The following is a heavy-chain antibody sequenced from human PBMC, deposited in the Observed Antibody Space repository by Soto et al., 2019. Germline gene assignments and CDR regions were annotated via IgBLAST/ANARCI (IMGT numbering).Heavy chain of an antibody. J-gene: IGHJ6*02. D-gene: IGHD3-3*01. CDR2: ISYDGSNT. V-gene: IGHV3-30-3*01. Sequence: QVQLVESGGGVVQPGRSLRLSCAASGFTFSSYAMHWVRQAPGKGLEWVAGISYDGSNTYYADSVKGRFTISRANSKNTRYLQMNSLRAEDTAVYYCARETYYDFWSGPYYGMDVWGQGTTVTVSS. CDR1: GFTFSSYA. CDR3: ARETYYDFWSGPYYGMDV.